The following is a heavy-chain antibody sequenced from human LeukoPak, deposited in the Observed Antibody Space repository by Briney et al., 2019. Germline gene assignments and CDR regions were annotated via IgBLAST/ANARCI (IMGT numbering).Heavy chain of an antibody. CDR1: GASISSYY. J-gene: IGHJ3*02. CDR2: IYTSGNT. Sequence: SETLSLTCSVSGASISSYYWSWIRQPAGKGLEWIGRIYTSGNTNYNPSLKSRVTMSVDTSNNQFSLKLTSVTAADTAFYYCARYIVSYPHDAFDIWGQGTMVTVSS. V-gene: IGHV4-4*07. CDR3: ARYIVSYPHDAFDI. D-gene: IGHD1-26*01.